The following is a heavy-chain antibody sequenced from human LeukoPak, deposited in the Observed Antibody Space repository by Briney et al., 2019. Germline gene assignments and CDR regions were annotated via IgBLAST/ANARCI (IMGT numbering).Heavy chain of an antibody. CDR2: IYTSGST. CDR3: ARDREGYSSSSIFDY. V-gene: IGHV4-61*02. Sequence: SQTLSLTCTVSGGSISSGSYYWSWIRQPTGKGLEWIGRIYTSGSTNYNPSLKSRVTISVDTSKNQFSLKLSSVTAADTAVYYCARDREGYSSSSIFDYWGQGTLVTVSS. J-gene: IGHJ4*02. CDR1: GGSISSGSYY. D-gene: IGHD6-13*01.